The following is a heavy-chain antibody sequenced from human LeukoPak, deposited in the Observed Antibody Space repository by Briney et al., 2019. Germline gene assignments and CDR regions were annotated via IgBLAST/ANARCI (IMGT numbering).Heavy chain of an antibody. V-gene: IGHV4-59*08. CDR2: MYYSGTT. D-gene: IGHD1-14*01. CDR3: ARHDNYPGFGRGFDP. J-gene: IGHJ5*02. CDR1: GDSMSGYY. Sequence: SETLSLTCSVSGDSMSGYYRSWIRQPPGKGLEWIGYMYYSGTTNYNPSLKSRVTISADTSKNHFSLKSYSVTAADTAVYYCARHDNYPGFGRGFDPWGQGFLVTVTS.